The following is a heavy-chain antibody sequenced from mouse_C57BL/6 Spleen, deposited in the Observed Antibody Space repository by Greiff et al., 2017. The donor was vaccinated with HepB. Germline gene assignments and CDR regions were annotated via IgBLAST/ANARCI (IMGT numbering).Heavy chain of an antibody. D-gene: IGHD1-1*01. CDR2: INPNYGTT. Sequence: EVQLKQSGPELVKPGASVKISCKASGYSFTDYNMNWVKQSNGKSLEWIGVINPNYGTTSYNQKFKGKATLTVDQSSSTAYMQLNSLTSEDSAVYYCARPTTVVATEAMDYWGQGTSVTVSS. V-gene: IGHV1-39*01. CDR3: ARPTTVVATEAMDY. CDR1: GYSFTDYN. J-gene: IGHJ4*01.